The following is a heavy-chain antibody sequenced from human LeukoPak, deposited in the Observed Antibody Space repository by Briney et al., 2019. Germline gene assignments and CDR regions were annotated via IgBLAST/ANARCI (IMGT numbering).Heavy chain of an antibody. CDR1: GFTFRRYW. Sequence: GGSLRLSCVASGFTFRRYWMTGVRQAPGKGLEWGATLIQDGREKHYVDSVKGRFTISRDNAKNSVYLEMNSLRAEDTAVYYCASWGSVAGQRALDYWGQGTLVTVSS. J-gene: IGHJ4*02. CDR2: LIQDGREK. CDR3: ASWGSVAGQRALDY. D-gene: IGHD6-19*01. V-gene: IGHV3-7*03.